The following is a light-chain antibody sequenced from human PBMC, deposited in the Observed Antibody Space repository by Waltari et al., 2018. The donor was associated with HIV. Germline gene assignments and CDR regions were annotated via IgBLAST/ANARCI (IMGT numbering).Light chain of an antibody. Sequence: QSALTQPASVSGSPGQSLPTTCTGTHRTIGFFNLVSWYQQYPGKAPPLIIYGVTSRPPGVSNRFSGSKSGNTASLTISGLQTDDEAEYYCNSYSSDDTVVFGGGTKLTVL. CDR2: GVT. J-gene: IGLJ2*01. CDR3: NSYSSDDTVV. V-gene: IGLV2-14*01. CDR1: HRTIGFFNL.